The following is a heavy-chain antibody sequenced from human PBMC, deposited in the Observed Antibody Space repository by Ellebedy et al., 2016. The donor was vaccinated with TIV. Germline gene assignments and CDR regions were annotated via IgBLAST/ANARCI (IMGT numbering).Heavy chain of an antibody. Sequence: SETLSLTXTVSGGSISSYYWSWIQQPPGKGLEWIGYIYYSGSTNYNPSLKSRVTISVDTSKNQFSLKLSSVTAADTAVYYCARVIEHGLMDYWGQGTLVTVSS. V-gene: IGHV4-59*01. CDR1: GGSISSYY. CDR3: ARVIEHGLMDY. CDR2: IYYSGST. D-gene: IGHD2-21*01. J-gene: IGHJ4*02.